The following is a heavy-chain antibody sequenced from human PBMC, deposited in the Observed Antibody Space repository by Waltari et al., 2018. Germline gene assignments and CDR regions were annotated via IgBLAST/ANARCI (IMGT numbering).Heavy chain of an antibody. Sequence: QLQLQESGPGLVKPSETLSLTYSVSGGSITTNHNWGWIRQPPGKGLEWMGNMQYRGSTFYNPSLESRVTISLDTWKNQFSLRLTSVGAADTAVYFCGRIAFGDEGGYFQHWGQGTLVTVSS. CDR3: GRIAFGDEGGYFQH. J-gene: IGHJ1*01. V-gene: IGHV4-39*01. CDR2: MQYRGST. CDR1: GGSITTNHN. D-gene: IGHD4-17*01.